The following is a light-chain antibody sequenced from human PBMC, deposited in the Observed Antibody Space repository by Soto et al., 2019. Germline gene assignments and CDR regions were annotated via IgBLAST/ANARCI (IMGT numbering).Light chain of an antibody. CDR1: QSVSSSY. J-gene: IGKJ1*01. Sequence: EIVLTQSSGTLSLSPGERATLSCRASQSVSSSYLAWYQQKPGQAPRLLIFDASTRATGIPDRFSGSVSGTDFTLTISRLEPEDFAVYCCQLYGVSPKTFGQGTNVEVK. CDR3: QLYGVSPKT. CDR2: DAS. V-gene: IGKV3-20*01.